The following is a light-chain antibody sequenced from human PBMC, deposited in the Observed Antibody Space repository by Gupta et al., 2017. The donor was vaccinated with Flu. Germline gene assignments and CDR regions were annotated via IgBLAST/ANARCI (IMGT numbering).Light chain of an antibody. J-gene: IGKJ1*01. CDR1: QAVGSW. V-gene: IGKV1-12*01. Sequence: DIQMTQSPSSVSASVGDRVTITCRASQAVGSWLAWYQQKPGKAPKLLIYDASPLQGGVPSRFSGSGSGTDFTLTISSLQPEDFATYYCQQSDSFPRTFGQGTKVEVK. CDR3: QQSDSFPRT. CDR2: DAS.